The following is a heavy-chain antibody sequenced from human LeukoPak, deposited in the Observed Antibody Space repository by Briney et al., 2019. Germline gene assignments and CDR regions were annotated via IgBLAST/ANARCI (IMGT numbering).Heavy chain of an antibody. J-gene: IGHJ4*02. CDR1: GFTFSGYW. CDR3: ARKRGIAATGTTDY. D-gene: IGHD6-13*01. Sequence: TGGSLRLSCAASGFTFSGYWMSWVRQAPGKGLEWVANIKPDGSEKFSVDSVKGRFTISRDNAKNSLYLQMNSLRVDDTAVYYCARKRGIAATGTTDYWGQGTLVTVSS. CDR2: IKPDGSEK. V-gene: IGHV3-7*01.